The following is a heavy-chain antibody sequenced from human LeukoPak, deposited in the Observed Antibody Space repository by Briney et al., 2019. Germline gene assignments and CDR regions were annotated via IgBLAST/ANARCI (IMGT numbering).Heavy chain of an antibody. CDR3: ARALQQLVDHWFDP. D-gene: IGHD6-13*01. CDR2: ISAYNGNT. Sequence: ASVKVSCKASGYTFTSYGISWVRQAPGQGLEWMGWISAYNGNTNYAQKLQGRVTMTTDTSTSTAYMELRSLRSDDTAVYYCARALQQLVDHWFDPWGQGTLVTVSS. J-gene: IGHJ5*02. V-gene: IGHV1-18*01. CDR1: GYTFTSYG.